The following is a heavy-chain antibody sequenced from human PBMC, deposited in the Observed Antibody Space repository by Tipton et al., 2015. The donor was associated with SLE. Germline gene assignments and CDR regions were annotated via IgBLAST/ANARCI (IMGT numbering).Heavy chain of an antibody. Sequence: GSLRLSCTASGFTFSDYYMTWIRQAPGKGLEWVSYISTRSSTIFYADSVKGRFTISRDNAKNSLYLQMNSLRAEDTAVYYCARGQKTMTGPGYFFDSWGQGTLVTVSS. CDR2: ISTRSSTI. D-gene: IGHD3-9*01. J-gene: IGHJ4*02. CDR3: ARGQKTMTGPGYFFDS. CDR1: GFTFSDYY. V-gene: IGHV3-11*04.